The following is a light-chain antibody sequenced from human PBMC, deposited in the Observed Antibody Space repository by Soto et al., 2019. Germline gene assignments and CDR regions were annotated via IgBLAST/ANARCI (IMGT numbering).Light chain of an antibody. CDR1: SSDVGGDYNY. CDR2: VVT. Sequence: QSALTQPASVSGSPGQSITISCTGTSSDVGGDYNYVSWYQQHPGKAPKLMIYVVTKRPSGVSNRFSGSKSGNTASLTISGLQAEDEADYFCSSYTSSSIFVVFGGGTKVTVL. V-gene: IGLV2-14*01. J-gene: IGLJ2*01. CDR3: SSYTSSSIFVV.